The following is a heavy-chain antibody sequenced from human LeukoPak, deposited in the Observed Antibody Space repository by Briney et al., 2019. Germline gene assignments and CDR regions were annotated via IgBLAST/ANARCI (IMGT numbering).Heavy chain of an antibody. V-gene: IGHV3-30-3*01. CDR1: GFTFSSYA. CDR2: ISYDGSNK. D-gene: IGHD1-26*01. Sequence: GGSPRLSCAASGFTFSSYAMHWVRQAPGKGLEWVAVISYDGSNKYYADSVKGRFTISRDNSKNTLYLQMNSLRAEDTAVYYCARSLIVGATAGGYWGQGTLVTVSS. J-gene: IGHJ4*02. CDR3: ARSLIVGATAGGY.